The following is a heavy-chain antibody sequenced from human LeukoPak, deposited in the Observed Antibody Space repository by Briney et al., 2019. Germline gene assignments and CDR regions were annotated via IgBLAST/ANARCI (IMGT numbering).Heavy chain of an antibody. CDR1: GGSFSGYY. J-gene: IGHJ4*02. D-gene: IGHD3-22*01. CDR3: ARGPPPPYYYYSSGFRRQSDY. V-gene: IGHV4-34*01. Sequence: SETLSLTCAVYGGSFSGYYWSWIRQPPGKGLEWIGEINHSGSTNYNPSLKSRVTISVDTSKNQFSLKLSSGTAADTAVYYCARGPPPPYYYYSSGFRRQSDYWGQGTLVTVSS. CDR2: INHSGST.